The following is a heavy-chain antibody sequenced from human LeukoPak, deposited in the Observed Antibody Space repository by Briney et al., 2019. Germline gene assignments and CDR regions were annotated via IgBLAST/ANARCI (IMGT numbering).Heavy chain of an antibody. CDR2: ISDSSTDV. CDR1: GFTFTSFS. CDR3: AKELRFLEWFRDY. V-gene: IGHV3-21*04. Sequence: GGSLRLSCAASGFTFTSFSMNWVRQAPGKGLEWVSSISDSSTDVYYADSVKGRFTISRDNSKNTLYLQMNSLRAEDTAVYYCAKELRFLEWFRDYWGQGTLVTVSS. J-gene: IGHJ4*02. D-gene: IGHD3-3*01.